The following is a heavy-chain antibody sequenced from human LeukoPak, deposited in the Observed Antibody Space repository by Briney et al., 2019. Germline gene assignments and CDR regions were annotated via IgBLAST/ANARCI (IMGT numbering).Heavy chain of an antibody. J-gene: IGHJ4*02. CDR3: ARGYPHSSGWYVDYFDY. D-gene: IGHD6-19*01. CDR1: GGTFSSYA. CDR2: IIPIFGTA. V-gene: IGHV1-69*05. Sequence: GASVKVSCKASGGTFSSYAISWVRQAPGQGLEWMGGIIPIFGTANYAQKFQGKVTITTDESTSTAYMELSSLRSEDTAVYYCARGYPHSSGWYVDYFDYWGQGTLVTVSS.